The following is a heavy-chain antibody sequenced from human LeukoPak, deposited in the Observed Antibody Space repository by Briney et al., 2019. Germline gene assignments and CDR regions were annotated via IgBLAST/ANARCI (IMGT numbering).Heavy chain of an antibody. Sequence: SETLSLTCTVSGGSISSGSYYWSWIRQPAGKGLEWIGRIYTNGSTNYNPSLKSRVTISVDTSKNQVSLKLSSVTAADTAVYYCAGQYNWNYVGLTQNYYYYMDVWGKGTTVTVSS. D-gene: IGHD1-7*01. V-gene: IGHV4-61*02. CDR1: GGSISSGSYY. CDR3: AGQYNWNYVGLTQNYYYYMDV. CDR2: IYTNGST. J-gene: IGHJ6*03.